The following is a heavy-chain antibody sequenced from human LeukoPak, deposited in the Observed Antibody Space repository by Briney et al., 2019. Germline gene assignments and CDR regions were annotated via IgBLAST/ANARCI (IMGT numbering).Heavy chain of an antibody. D-gene: IGHD6-13*01. Sequence: SETLSLTCTVSGGSISSYYWSWIRQPPGKGLEWIGYIYYSGSTNYNPSLKSRVTISVDKSKDQFSLRLTSVTAADTAVYYCARGSSSSWYVDYWGQGTLVTVSS. CDR1: GGSISSYY. J-gene: IGHJ4*02. V-gene: IGHV4-59*12. CDR3: ARGSSSSWYVDY. CDR2: IYYSGST.